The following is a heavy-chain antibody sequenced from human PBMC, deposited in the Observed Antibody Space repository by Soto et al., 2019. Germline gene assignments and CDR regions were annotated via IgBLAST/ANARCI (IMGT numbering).Heavy chain of an antibody. Sequence: SETLSLTCTVSGGSISSYYWSWLRQPPGKGLEWIGYIYYSGSTNYNPSLKSRVTISVDTSKNQFSLKLSSVTAADTAVYYCARDGAAAGTDYYYGMDVWGQGTTVTVSS. CDR1: GGSISSYY. CDR2: IYYSGST. V-gene: IGHV4-59*01. CDR3: ARDGAAAGTDYYYGMDV. J-gene: IGHJ6*02. D-gene: IGHD6-13*01.